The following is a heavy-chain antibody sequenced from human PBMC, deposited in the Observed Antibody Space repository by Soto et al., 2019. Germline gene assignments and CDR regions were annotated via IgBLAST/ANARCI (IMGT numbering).Heavy chain of an antibody. J-gene: IGHJ4*02. D-gene: IGHD2-15*01. CDR1: GFTFSDDA. V-gene: IGHV3-23*01. Sequence: EVQLLESGGGLVQPGESLRLSCAASGFTFSDDAMSWVRQAPGKGLEWVSGINDNGDTTHYADSVKGRFTISRDNTRNRMYLQMSILRGEDTAVYYCATGGWYCRGGSCHFDYWGQGTLVTVSS. CDR3: ATGGWYCRGGSCHFDY. CDR2: INDNGDTT.